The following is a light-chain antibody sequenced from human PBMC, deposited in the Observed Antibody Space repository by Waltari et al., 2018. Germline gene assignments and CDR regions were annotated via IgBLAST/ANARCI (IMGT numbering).Light chain of an antibody. CDR3: HQRSNWPIT. V-gene: IGKV3-11*01. Sequence: EIALTQFPATLSLSPGERATLSCRASQSVDSYVLWYQQRRGQTPRLVMYAASRRATGIPARFSGSGSGTVFTLTISSLEPDDFAVYYCHQRSNWPITFGQGTRLEI. J-gene: IGKJ5*01. CDR2: AAS. CDR1: QSVDSY.